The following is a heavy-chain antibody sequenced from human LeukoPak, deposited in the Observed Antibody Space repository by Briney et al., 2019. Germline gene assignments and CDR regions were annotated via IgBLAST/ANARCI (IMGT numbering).Heavy chain of an antibody. CDR1: GFAFSSYA. CDR3: AKDENWRTLDY. Sequence: GGSLRLSCAASGFAFSSYAMHWVRQAPGKGLEWVTFTRYDGSITYYADSVKGRFTISRDNSKNTLYLQMKSLRAEDTAVYYCAKDENWRTLDYWGQGTLVTVSS. V-gene: IGHV3-30*02. CDR2: TRYDGSIT. J-gene: IGHJ4*02. D-gene: IGHD1-1*01.